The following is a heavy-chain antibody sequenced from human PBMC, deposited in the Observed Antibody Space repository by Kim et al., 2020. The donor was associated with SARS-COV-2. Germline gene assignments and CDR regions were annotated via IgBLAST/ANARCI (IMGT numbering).Heavy chain of an antibody. CDR1: GYTFTSYA. J-gene: IGHJ4*02. D-gene: IGHD3-22*01. V-gene: IGHV1-3*01. CDR2: INAGNGNT. CDR3: ARDFDSSGYNDY. Sequence: ASVKVSCKASGYTFTSYAMHWVRQAPGQRLEWMGWINAGNGNTKYSQKFQGRVTITRDTSASTAYMELSSLRSEDTAVYYCARDFDSSGYNDYWGQGTLVTVSS.